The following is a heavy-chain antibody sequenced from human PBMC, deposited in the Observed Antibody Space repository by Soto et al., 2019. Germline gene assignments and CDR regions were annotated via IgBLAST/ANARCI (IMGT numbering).Heavy chain of an antibody. Sequence: QVQLVESGGGVVQPGRSLRLSCAASGFTFSSYGMHWVRQAPGKGLEWVAVISYDGSNKYYADPVKGRFTISRDNSKNTLYLQMNSLRAEDTAVYYCAKSDIVATTLMDVWGQGTTVTVSS. CDR3: AKSDIVATTLMDV. CDR2: ISYDGSNK. CDR1: GFTFSSYG. V-gene: IGHV3-30*18. J-gene: IGHJ6*02. D-gene: IGHD5-12*01.